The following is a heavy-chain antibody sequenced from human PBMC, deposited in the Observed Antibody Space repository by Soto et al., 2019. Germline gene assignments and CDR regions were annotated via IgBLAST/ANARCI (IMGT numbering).Heavy chain of an antibody. D-gene: IGHD2-8*01. CDR2: ISYDGSDK. Sequence: QVQLVESGGGVVQPGRSLRLSCAASGFTFSSYGMHWVRQAPGKGLEWVAVISYDGSDKYYADSLKGRFTISRDNSKNTLYLQMNSLRAEDTAVYYCAKDPVVLMVDTIPYFDYWGQGTLVTVSS. CDR3: AKDPVVLMVDTIPYFDY. V-gene: IGHV3-30*18. J-gene: IGHJ4*02. CDR1: GFTFSSYG.